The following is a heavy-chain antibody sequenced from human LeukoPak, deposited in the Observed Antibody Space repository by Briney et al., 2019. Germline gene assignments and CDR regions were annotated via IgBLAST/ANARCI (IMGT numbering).Heavy chain of an antibody. CDR1: GFTFSNDW. CDR2: INTDGSTT. D-gene: IGHD3-16*02. J-gene: IGHJ4*02. CDR3: ARSRGGSYHY. Sequence: GGSLRLSCAASGFTFSNDWMHWVRQAPGKGLVWVSRINTDGSTTTYADSVKGRVTISRDNAKNTLYLQMNSLRVEDTAVYYCARSRGGSYHYWGQGTLVTVSS. V-gene: IGHV3-74*01.